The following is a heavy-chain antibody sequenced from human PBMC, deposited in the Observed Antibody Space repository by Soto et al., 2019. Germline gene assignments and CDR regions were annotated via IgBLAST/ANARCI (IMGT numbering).Heavy chain of an antibody. CDR2: ISGYNGYT. J-gene: IGHJ6*02. V-gene: IGHV1-18*04. Sequence: QAQLVQSGAEVKKPGASVKVACKTSGYTFNTYGSSWVRQVPGQGPEWMGWISGYNGYTKYAQKFQGRVTMTTDTATSTAYMDMRSLRSYDTAVYYCARPGTILGRNGMDVWGQGTTVIVSS. CDR3: ARPGTILGRNGMDV. D-gene: IGHD3-3*01. CDR1: GYTFNTYG.